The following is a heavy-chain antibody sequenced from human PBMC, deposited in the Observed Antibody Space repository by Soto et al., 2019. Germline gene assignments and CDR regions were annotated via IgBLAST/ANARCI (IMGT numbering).Heavy chain of an antibody. CDR1: GFTFSSYA. J-gene: IGHJ4*02. D-gene: IGHD3-9*01. V-gene: IGHV3-30-3*01. CDR3: AKDPYDILTGYYYGPGY. Sequence: PGGSLRLSCAASGFTFSSYAMHWVRQAPGKGLEWVAVISYDGSNKYYADSVKGRFTISRDNSKNTLYLQMNSLRAEDTAVYYCAKDPYDILTGYYYGPGYWGQGTLVTVSS. CDR2: ISYDGSNK.